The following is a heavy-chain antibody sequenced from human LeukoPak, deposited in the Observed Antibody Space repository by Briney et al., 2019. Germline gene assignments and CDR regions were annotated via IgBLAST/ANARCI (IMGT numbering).Heavy chain of an antibody. Sequence: ASVKASCKASGYTFTSYYMHWVRQAPGQGLEWMGIINPSGGSTSYAQKFQGRVTMTRDTSTSTVYMELSSLRSEDTAVYYCARGAHIVVVTAIRYFDYWGQGTLVTVSS. D-gene: IGHD2-21*02. J-gene: IGHJ4*02. CDR2: INPSGGST. CDR3: ARGAHIVVVTAIRYFDY. V-gene: IGHV1-46*01. CDR1: GYTFTSYY.